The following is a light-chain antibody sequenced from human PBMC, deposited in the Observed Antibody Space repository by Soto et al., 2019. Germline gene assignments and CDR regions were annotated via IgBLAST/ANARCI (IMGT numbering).Light chain of an antibody. J-gene: IGLJ2*01. V-gene: IGLV1-40*01. CDR2: ADN. Sequence: QSVLTQMPSVSGAPGQKITMSCTGSSSNIGAGYDVHWYQQVPGAAPRLLIYADNNRPSGVPDRFSASKSGTSASLAITGLQGEDEANYYCQSYDTSLSGVIFGAGTKVTVL. CDR3: QSYDTSLSGVI. CDR1: SSNIGAGYD.